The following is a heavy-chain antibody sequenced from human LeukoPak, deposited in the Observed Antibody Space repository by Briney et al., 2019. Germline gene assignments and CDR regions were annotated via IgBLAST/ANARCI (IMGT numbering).Heavy chain of an antibody. V-gene: IGHV3-9*01. J-gene: IGHJ4*02. Sequence: PGRSLRLFCAASGFTFDDYAMQWVRQAPGKGLEWVSGISWNSGSIGYADSLKGRFTISRDNAKNSLYLQMNSLRAEDTALYYCAKDQNYDILTGYRDYWGQGALVTVSS. D-gene: IGHD3-9*01. CDR2: ISWNSGSI. CDR1: GFTFDDYA. CDR3: AKDQNYDILTGYRDY.